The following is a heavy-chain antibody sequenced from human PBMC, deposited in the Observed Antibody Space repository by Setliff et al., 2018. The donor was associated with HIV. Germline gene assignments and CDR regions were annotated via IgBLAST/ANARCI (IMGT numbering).Heavy chain of an antibody. CDR2: IYNSAST. J-gene: IGHJ5*02. Sequence: SETLSLTCTVSGGSISSSTYYWGWIRQPPGKGLEWIGYIYNSASTSYNPSLKSRVTISIDTSRNQFSLTVSSVTAADTAVYFCARDRHSSGLGSYGPWGPGIQVTVSS. V-gene: IGHV4-61*05. CDR1: GGSISSSTYY. CDR3: ARDRHSSGLGSYGP. D-gene: IGHD3-10*01.